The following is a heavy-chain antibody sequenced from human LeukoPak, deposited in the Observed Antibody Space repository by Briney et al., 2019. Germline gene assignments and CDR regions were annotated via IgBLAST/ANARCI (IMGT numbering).Heavy chain of an antibody. CDR1: GYTFTSYG. CDR2: ISAYNGNT. J-gene: IGHJ5*02. V-gene: IGHV1-18*01. CDR3: ARGPITIFGVVPFDP. Sequence: ASVKVSCKASGYTFTSYGISWVRQAPGQGLEWMGWISAYNGNTNYAQKLQGRVTMTTDTSTSTAYMELRSLWSDDTAVYYCARGPITIFGVVPFDPWGQGTLVTVSS. D-gene: IGHD3-3*01.